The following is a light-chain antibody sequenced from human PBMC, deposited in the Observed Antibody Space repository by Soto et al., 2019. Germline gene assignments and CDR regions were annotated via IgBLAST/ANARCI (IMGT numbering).Light chain of an antibody. CDR2: DAS. CDR1: QSISSW. J-gene: IGKJ4*01. V-gene: IGKV1-5*01. CDR3: QQYNSYSN. Sequence: DIQMPQSPSTLSASVGDRVTITCRSSQSISSWLAWYQQKPGKAPKLLIYDASSLESGVPSRFSGSGSGTEFTHTISSLQPDDFATDYCQQYNSYSNFGGGTKVEIK.